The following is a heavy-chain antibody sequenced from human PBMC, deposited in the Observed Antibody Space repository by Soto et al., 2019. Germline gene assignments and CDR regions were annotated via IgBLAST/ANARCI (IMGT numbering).Heavy chain of an antibody. CDR1: SDSIDTYY. Sequence: PSETLSLTCTLSSDSIDTYYWNWIRQPPGKGLEWIGYIYYLGRTNYNPSLKSRVTMSIDTSKNQFSLRLTSVTAADTAVYFCAQTPYYGSGSYGPGEYAFDIWGQGAMVTVSS. J-gene: IGHJ3*02. CDR3: AQTPYYGSGSYGPGEYAFDI. V-gene: IGHV4-59*01. D-gene: IGHD3-10*01. CDR2: IYYLGRT.